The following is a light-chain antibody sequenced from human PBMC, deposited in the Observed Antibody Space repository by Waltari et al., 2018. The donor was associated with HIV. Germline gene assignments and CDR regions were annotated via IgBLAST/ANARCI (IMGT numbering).Light chain of an antibody. V-gene: IGKV1-33*01. CDR1: QDISKY. Sequence: DIQMTQSPSSLSASVGDRVTITCQASQDISKYLNWYQQKPGKAPKLLIYGASSLETGVPSRFSGSGSGTDFTFTISSLQPEDIATYYCQQYDNLPITFGQGTRLEIK. CDR3: QQYDNLPIT. J-gene: IGKJ5*01. CDR2: GAS.